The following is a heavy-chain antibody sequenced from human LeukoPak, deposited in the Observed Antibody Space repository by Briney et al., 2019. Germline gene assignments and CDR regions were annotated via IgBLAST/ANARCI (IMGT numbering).Heavy chain of an antibody. CDR1: GFTFSSYG. D-gene: IGHD5-18*01. Sequence: TGGSLRLSRAASGFTFSSYGMSWVRQAPGKGLEWVANIKKDGSEKYYVDSVKGRFTISRDNAKTSLYLQMNSLRAEDTAVYYCARDLSGVTGYTYGRGIDYWGQGTLVTVSS. V-gene: IGHV3-7*01. CDR3: ARDLSGVTGYTYGRGIDY. CDR2: IKKDGSEK. J-gene: IGHJ4*02.